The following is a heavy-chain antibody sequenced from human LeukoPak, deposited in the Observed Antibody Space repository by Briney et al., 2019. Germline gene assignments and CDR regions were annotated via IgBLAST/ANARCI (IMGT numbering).Heavy chain of an antibody. V-gene: IGHV4-61*02. CDR3: AGTRRYCSGGSCYNWFDP. J-gene: IGHJ5*02. CDR1: GASISSDIFY. CDR2: IYASGSI. Sequence: SETPSLTCTVSGASISSDIFYWSWIRHPAGHGLEWIGRIYASGSITYNSSLKSRIAISVDTSKHQFSLNLSSVPAADTAVYYCAGTRRYCSGGSCYNWFDPWGQGTLVTVSS. D-gene: IGHD2-15*01.